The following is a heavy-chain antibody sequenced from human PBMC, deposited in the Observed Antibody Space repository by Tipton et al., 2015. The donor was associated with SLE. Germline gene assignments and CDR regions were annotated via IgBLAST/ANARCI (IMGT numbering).Heavy chain of an antibody. D-gene: IGHD3-22*01. CDR2: IYYSGST. V-gene: IGHV4-59*08. J-gene: IGHJ4*02. CDR1: GGSIVSYY. Sequence: TLSLTCTVSGGSIVSYYWSWIRQPPGKGLEWIGYIYYSGSTNYNPSLKSRVNISVDTSKNQFSLKLSSVTAADTAGYYCASTRRYCYDSSSFKGPHVDYWGQGTLVTVSS. CDR3: ASTRRYCYDSSSFKGPHVDY.